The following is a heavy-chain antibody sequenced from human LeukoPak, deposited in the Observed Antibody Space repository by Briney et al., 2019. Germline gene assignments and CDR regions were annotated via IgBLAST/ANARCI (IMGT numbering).Heavy chain of an antibody. CDR3: ARVMQQQLGGPYYYYYYMDV. Sequence: PSETLSLTCAVDGGSFSAYYWSWIRQPPGKGLEWIGEINHSGSTNYNPSLKSRVTISVDTSKNQFSLKLSSVTAADTAVYYCARVMQQQLGGPYYYYYYMDVWGKGTTVTVSS. CDR2: INHSGST. D-gene: IGHD6-13*01. J-gene: IGHJ6*03. CDR1: GGSFSAYY. V-gene: IGHV4-34*01.